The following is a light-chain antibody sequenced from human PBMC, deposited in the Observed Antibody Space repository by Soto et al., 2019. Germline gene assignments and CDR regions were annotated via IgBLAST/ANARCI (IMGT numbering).Light chain of an antibody. CDR2: EVS. Sequence: QSVLTQPASVSGSPGQSITISCSGTSSNIGGYNVVSWYQQHPGKAPKLIIYEVSNRPSGFSNRFSGSKSANTASLTISGLQAEDEADYYCSSYTDTSTPVVFGGGTKLTVL. V-gene: IGLV2-14*01. CDR3: SSYTDTSTPVV. J-gene: IGLJ2*01. CDR1: SSNIGGYNV.